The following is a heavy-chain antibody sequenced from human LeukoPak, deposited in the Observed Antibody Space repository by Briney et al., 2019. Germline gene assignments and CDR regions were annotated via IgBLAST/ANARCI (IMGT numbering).Heavy chain of an antibody. CDR2: IWYDGSNI. Sequence: PGGSLRLSCAASGFTFSSYGMHWVRQAPGKGLEWVAVIWYDGSNIYYADSVKGRFTISRDNSKNTLYLQMNSLRAEDTAVYYCAKGVDDYDSRGFDYWGQGTLVTVSS. J-gene: IGHJ4*02. CDR3: AKGVDDYDSRGFDY. D-gene: IGHD3-22*01. V-gene: IGHV3-33*06. CDR1: GFTFSSYG.